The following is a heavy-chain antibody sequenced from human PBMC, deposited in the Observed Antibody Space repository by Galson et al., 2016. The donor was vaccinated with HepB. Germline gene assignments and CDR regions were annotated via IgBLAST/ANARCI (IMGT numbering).Heavy chain of an antibody. V-gene: IGHV4-4*02. CDR3: ARDMGSSWWESRDKWLDP. CDR2: IYHSGST. D-gene: IGHD6-13*01. Sequence: ETLSLTCAVSGGSISSPYWWNWVRQPPGKGLEWIGEIYHSGSTNYNPSLKSRVTMSVDTSKNQFSLKLTSVTAADTAVYYCARDMGSSWWESRDKWLDPWGQGTLVTVSS. J-gene: IGHJ5*02. CDR1: GGSISSPYW.